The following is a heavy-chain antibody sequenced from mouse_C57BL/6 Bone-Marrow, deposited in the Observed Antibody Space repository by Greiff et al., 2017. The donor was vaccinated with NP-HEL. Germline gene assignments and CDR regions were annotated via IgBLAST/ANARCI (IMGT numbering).Heavy chain of an antibody. Sequence: EVKLVESGGDLVKPGGSLKLSCAASGFTFSSYGMSWVRQTPDKRLEWVATISPGGSYTYYPDSVKGRFTISRDNAKNTLYLQMSSLKSEDTAMYYCARDYYGSSYGYFDVWGTGTTVTVSS. J-gene: IGHJ1*03. D-gene: IGHD1-1*01. CDR1: GFTFSSYG. CDR2: ISPGGSYT. CDR3: ARDYYGSSYGYFDV. V-gene: IGHV5-6*02.